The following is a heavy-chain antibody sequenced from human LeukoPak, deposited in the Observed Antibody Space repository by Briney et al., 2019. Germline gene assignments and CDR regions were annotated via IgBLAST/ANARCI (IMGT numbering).Heavy chain of an antibody. CDR3: ARIASGYDSNYYYGMDV. D-gene: IGHD5-12*01. CDR2: IGTAGDT. J-gene: IGHJ6*02. CDR1: GFTFSSYD. Sequence: PGGSLRLSCAASGFTFSSYDMPWVRQATGKGLEWVSAIGTAGDTYYPGSVKGRFTISRENAKNSLYLQMNSLRAGDTAVHYCARIASGYDSNYYYGMDVWGQGTTVTVSS. V-gene: IGHV3-13*01.